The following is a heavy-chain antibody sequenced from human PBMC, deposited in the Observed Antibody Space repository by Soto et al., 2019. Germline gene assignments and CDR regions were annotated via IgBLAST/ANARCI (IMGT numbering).Heavy chain of an antibody. Sequence: SETLSLTCTVSGGSISSGGYYWSWIRQHPGKGLEWIGYIYYSGSTYYNPSLKSRVTISVDTSKNQFSLKLSSVTAADTAVYYCARVGGRYSSGWYYFDYWGQGTLVTVSS. J-gene: IGHJ4*02. CDR2: IYYSGST. CDR3: ARVGGRYSSGWYYFDY. CDR1: GGSISSGGYY. D-gene: IGHD6-19*01. V-gene: IGHV4-31*03.